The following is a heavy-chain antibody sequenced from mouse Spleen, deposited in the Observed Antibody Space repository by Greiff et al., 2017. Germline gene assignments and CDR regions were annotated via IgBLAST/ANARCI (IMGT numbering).Heavy chain of an antibody. V-gene: IGHV5-6-2*01. CDR3: ARRGRPEGFDY. J-gene: IGHJ2*01. D-gene: IGHD2-12*01. CDR2: INSNGGST. CDR1: GFTFSSYA. Sequence: EVQLVESGGGLVKPGGSLKLSCAASGFTFSSYAMSWVRQTPEKRLEWVAAINSNGGSTYYPDTVKDRFTISRDNAKNTLYLQMSSLRSEDTALYYCARRGRPEGFDYWGQGTTLTVSS.